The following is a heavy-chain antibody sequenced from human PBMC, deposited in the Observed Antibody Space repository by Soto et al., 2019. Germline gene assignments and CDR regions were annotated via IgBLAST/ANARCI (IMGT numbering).Heavy chain of an antibody. D-gene: IGHD1-1*01. CDR3: ARVWTYALFDD. CDR2: ISSSTNTI. V-gene: IGHV3-11*01. J-gene: IGHJ4*02. CDR1: GFTFTNYY. Sequence: GGSLRLSCAASGFTFTNYYMSWIRQAPGKGLEWVSYISSSTNTIDYADSVKGRFTISRDNAEKSLYLQMNSLRAEDTAVYYCARVWTYALFDDWGQGTLVTVSS.